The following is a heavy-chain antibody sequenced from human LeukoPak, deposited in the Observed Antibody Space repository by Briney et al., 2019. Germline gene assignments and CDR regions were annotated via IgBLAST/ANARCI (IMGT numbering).Heavy chain of an antibody. CDR1: GGTISSGGYY. J-gene: IGHJ4*02. CDR3: ARGARMYSRENSHCDY. CDR2: IHCSGST. Sequence: PSETLSLTCTVSGGTISSGGYYWSWIRQRPGKGLEWVGYIHCSGSTYYHPSLTSRLPISVVTSKNQFSMKLSSVTAPDTAVYYCARGARMYSRENSHCDYWGQGTLVPVSS. V-gene: IGHV4-31*03. D-gene: IGHD6-19*01.